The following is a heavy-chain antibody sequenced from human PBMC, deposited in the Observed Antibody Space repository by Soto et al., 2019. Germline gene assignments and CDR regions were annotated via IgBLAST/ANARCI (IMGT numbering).Heavy chain of an antibody. CDR2: IIPIFGTA. CDR1: GGTFSSYA. J-gene: IGHJ5*02. CDR3: ARSPFYXSSTSCDSNTGYNWFDP. V-gene: IGHV1-69*13. Sequence: ASVTVSCQASGGTFSSYAISWVRQAPGQGLEWMGGIIPIFGTANYAQKFQGRATITADESTSTAYMELSSLRSEDTAVYYCARSPFYXSSTSCDSNTGYNWFDPWGQGTLVTVSS. D-gene: IGHD2-2*02.